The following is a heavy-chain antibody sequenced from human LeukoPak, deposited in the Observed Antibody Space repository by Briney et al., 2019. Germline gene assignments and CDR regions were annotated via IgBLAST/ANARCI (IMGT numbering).Heavy chain of an antibody. J-gene: IGHJ4*02. D-gene: IGHD3-10*01. CDR3: AKGSPSYYGSGSYYNGGVY. CDR1: GFTFSSYG. Sequence: GGSLRLSCAASGFTFSSYGMHWVRQAPGKGLEWVAVISYDGSNKYYADSVKGRFTISRDNSKNTLYLQMNSLRAEDTAVYYCAKGSPSYYGSGSYYNGGVYWGQGTLVTVSS. CDR2: ISYDGSNK. V-gene: IGHV3-30*18.